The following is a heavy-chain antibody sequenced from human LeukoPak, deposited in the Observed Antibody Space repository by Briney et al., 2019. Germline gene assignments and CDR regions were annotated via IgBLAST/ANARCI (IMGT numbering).Heavy chain of an antibody. V-gene: IGHV3-74*01. CDR3: AVSGDGYNYFDY. Sequence: GGSLKLSCAASGLTFRSYWMHWVRQAPGKGLVWVSRIYNDVISTTYADSVKGRFTTSRDNARNTLYLQMNSLRGEDTAVYYCAVSGDGYNYFDYWGQGTLVTVSS. D-gene: IGHD5-24*01. J-gene: IGHJ4*02. CDR2: IYNDVIST. CDR1: GLTFRSYW.